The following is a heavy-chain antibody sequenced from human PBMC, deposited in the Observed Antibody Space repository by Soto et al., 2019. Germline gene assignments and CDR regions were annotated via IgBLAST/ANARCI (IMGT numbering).Heavy chain of an antibody. D-gene: IGHD2-2*01. Sequence: EVQLVESGGGLVQPGRSLRLSCAASAFTFGDYAMHWVRPAPEKGLEWVSCISWNSGNIVYVDSVEGRFTISRDNAKNSLYLQMNSLRPEDTAFYYCAKGYTTSCFAHFDFWGQGALVTVSS. V-gene: IGHV3-9*01. J-gene: IGHJ4*02. CDR2: ISWNSGNI. CDR1: AFTFGDYA. CDR3: AKGYTTSCFAHFDF.